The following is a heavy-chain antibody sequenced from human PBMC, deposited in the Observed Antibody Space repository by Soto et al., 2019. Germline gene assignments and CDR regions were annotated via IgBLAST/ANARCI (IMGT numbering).Heavy chain of an antibody. V-gene: IGHV1-8*01. CDR2: MNPNSGNT. Sequence: ASVKVSCKASGYTFTSYDINWVRQATGQGLEWMGWMNPNSGNTGYAQKFQGRVTMTRDTSTSTVYMELSSLRSEDTAVYYCARGDSGSYYDAFDIWGQGTMVTVSS. CDR3: ARGDSGSYYDAFDI. CDR1: GYTFTSYD. D-gene: IGHD1-26*01. J-gene: IGHJ3*02.